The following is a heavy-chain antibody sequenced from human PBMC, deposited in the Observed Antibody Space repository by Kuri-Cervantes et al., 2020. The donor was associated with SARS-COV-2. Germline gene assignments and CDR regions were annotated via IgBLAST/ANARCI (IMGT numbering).Heavy chain of an antibody. CDR1: GGSFSGYY. Sequence: SETLSLTCAVYGGSFSGYYWSWIRQPPGKGLEWIGEINHSGSTNYNPSLKSRVTISVDTSKNQFSLKLSSVTAADTAVYYCARGQDYYDSSGYPDSEYFQHWGQGTLVTVSS. CDR3: ARGQDYYDSSGYPDSEYFQH. J-gene: IGHJ1*01. D-gene: IGHD3-22*01. V-gene: IGHV4-34*01. CDR2: INHSGST.